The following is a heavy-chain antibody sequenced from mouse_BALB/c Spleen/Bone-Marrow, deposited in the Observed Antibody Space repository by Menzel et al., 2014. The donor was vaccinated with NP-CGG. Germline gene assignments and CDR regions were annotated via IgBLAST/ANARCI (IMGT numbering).Heavy chain of an antibody. J-gene: IGHJ3*01. Sequence: EVQLQQSGAELVKPGASVKLSCTASGSNIKDTHMHWVKQGPEQGLEWIGRIDPANGNTKYDPNFQGKATITADTTSNTAYLQLSSLTSEDTAVYYCSRDYGGTAWFACGGHGTLVTVSA. CDR3: SRDYGGTAWFAC. CDR1: GSNIKDTH. CDR2: IDPANGNT. D-gene: IGHD1-1*01. V-gene: IGHV14-3*02.